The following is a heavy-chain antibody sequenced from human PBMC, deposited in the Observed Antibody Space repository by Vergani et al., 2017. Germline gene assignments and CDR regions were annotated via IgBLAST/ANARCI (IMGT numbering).Heavy chain of an antibody. J-gene: IGHJ4*02. CDR3: ARLVGVPHYFDY. V-gene: IGHV4-39*01. Sequence: QLQLQESGPGLVKPSETLSLTCTVSGGSISSSSYYWGWIRQPPGKGLEWIGSIYYSGSTYYNPSLKSRVTISVDTSKNQFSLNLSSVTAADTAVYYCARLVGVPHYFDYWGQGTLVTVSS. CDR1: GGSISSSSYY. D-gene: IGHD2-15*01. CDR2: IYYSGST.